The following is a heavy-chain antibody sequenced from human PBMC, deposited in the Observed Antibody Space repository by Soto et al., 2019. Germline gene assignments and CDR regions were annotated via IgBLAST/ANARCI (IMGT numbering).Heavy chain of an antibody. CDR3: ARDLSPTELGLRHYYGMDV. Sequence: QVQLVQSGAEVKKPGASVKVSCKASGYTFTGYYMHWVRQAPGQGLEWMGWINPNSGGTNYAQKFQGWVTMTRDTSISTAYMDLSRLRSDDTAVYYCARDLSPTELGLRHYYGMDVWGQGTTVTVSS. V-gene: IGHV1-2*04. CDR2: INPNSGGT. D-gene: IGHD7-27*01. J-gene: IGHJ6*02. CDR1: GYTFTGYY.